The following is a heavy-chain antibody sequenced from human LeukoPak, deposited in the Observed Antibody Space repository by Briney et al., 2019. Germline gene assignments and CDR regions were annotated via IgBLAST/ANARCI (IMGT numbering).Heavy chain of an antibody. CDR1: GGSISSSSYY. Sequence: SETLSLTCTVSGGSISSSSYYWGWIRQPPGKGLEWIGSIYYSGSTYYNPSLKSRVTISVDTSKNQFSLRLSSVTAADTAVYYCARSYCSSTSCYSWFDPWGQGTLVTVSS. CDR3: ARSYCSSTSCYSWFDP. CDR2: IYYSGST. V-gene: IGHV4-39*07. D-gene: IGHD2-2*02. J-gene: IGHJ5*02.